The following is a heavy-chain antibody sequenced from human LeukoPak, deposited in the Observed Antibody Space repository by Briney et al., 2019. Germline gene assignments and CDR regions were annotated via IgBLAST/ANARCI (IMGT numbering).Heavy chain of an antibody. CDR2: ISGSGGST. J-gene: IGHJ4*02. CDR1: GFTFSSYA. Sequence: GGSLRLSCAASGFTFSSYAMSWVRQAPGKGLEWVSAISGSGGSTYYADSVKGRFTISRDNSKNTLYLQMNSLRAEDTALYYCAKVYSSSIRRPYFDYWGQGTLVTVSS. D-gene: IGHD6-6*01. V-gene: IGHV3-23*01. CDR3: AKVYSSSIRRPYFDY.